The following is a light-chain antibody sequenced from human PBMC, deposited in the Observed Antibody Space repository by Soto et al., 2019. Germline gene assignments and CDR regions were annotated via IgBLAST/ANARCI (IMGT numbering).Light chain of an antibody. J-gene: IGKJ5*01. Sequence: EIVMTQSPATLFVSPGVRATLSGRASQIISGTLAWYQQKPGQAPRLLIYGASTRATSFPARFSGSGSGTDFTLTISSLQSEDFAVYYCQQYGNSPITFGQGTRLEI. V-gene: IGKV3-15*01. CDR3: QQYGNSPIT. CDR1: QIISGT. CDR2: GAS.